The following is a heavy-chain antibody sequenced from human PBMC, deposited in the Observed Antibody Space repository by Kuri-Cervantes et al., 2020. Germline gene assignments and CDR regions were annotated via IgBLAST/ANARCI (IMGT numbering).Heavy chain of an antibody. V-gene: IGHV3-33*01. J-gene: IGHJ4*02. Sequence: GESLKISCAASGFTFSSYGMHWVRQAPGKGLEWVAVIWYDGSNKYYADSVKGRFTISRDNSKNTLYLQMNSLRAEDTAVYYCARGFHRQWLTYFDYWGQGTLGTVSS. CDR2: IWYDGSNK. CDR1: GFTFSSYG. CDR3: ARGFHRQWLTYFDY. D-gene: IGHD6-19*01.